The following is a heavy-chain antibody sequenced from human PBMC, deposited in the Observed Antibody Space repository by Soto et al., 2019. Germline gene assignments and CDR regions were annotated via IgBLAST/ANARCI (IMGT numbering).Heavy chain of an antibody. CDR1: GFTFSSYA. J-gene: IGHJ4*02. CDR2: ISGSGGST. Sequence: QAGGSLRLSCAASGFTFSSYAMSWVRQAPGKGLEWVSAISGSGGSTYYADSVKGRFTISRDNSKNTLYLQMNSLRAEDTAVYYCAKGDYYDSSGYYDYWGQGTLVTVSS. CDR3: AKGDYYDSSGYYDY. D-gene: IGHD3-22*01. V-gene: IGHV3-23*01.